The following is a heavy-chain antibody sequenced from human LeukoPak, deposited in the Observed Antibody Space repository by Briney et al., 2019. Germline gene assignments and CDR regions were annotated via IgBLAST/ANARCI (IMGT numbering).Heavy chain of an antibody. CDR3: ARAPGDDFWSGYYHFDY. V-gene: IGHV3-30-3*01. CDR2: ISYDGSNK. Sequence: PGGSLRLSCAASGFTFSSYAMHWVRQAPGKGLEWVAVISYDGSNKYYADSVKGRFTISRDNSKNTLYLQMNSLRAEDTAVYYCARAPGDDFWSGYYHFDYWVQGTLVTVSS. CDR1: GFTFSSYA. D-gene: IGHD3-3*01. J-gene: IGHJ4*02.